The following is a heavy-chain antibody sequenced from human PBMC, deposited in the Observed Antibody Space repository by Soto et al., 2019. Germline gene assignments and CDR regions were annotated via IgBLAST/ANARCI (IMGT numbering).Heavy chain of an antibody. J-gene: IGHJ5*01. D-gene: IGHD5-12*01. V-gene: IGHV2-5*02. CDR2: IYWDDDK. CDR3: VHRTVRGYSGFDALDS. Sequence: QITLQESGPALVKPTQTLTLTCTFSGFSLTTTGAGVGWIRQPPGKALEWLAIIYWDDDKRYSPSLKTRLTITKDTSKNQVVLTMANMGPVDTATYYCVHRTVRGYSGFDALDSWGQGALVTVSS. CDR1: GFSLTTTGAG.